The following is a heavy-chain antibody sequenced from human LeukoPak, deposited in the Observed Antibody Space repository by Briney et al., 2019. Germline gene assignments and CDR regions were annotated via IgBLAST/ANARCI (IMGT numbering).Heavy chain of an antibody. CDR2: ISGSGGST. J-gene: IGHJ4*02. CDR3: AKARAYSSGVYFDY. D-gene: IGHD6-19*01. V-gene: IGHV3-23*01. Sequence: PGGSLRLSCAASGFTFSSYAMSWVRQAPGKGLERVSAISGSGGSTYYADSVKGRFTISRDNSKNTLYLQMNSLRAEDTAVYYCAKARAYSSGVYFDYWGQGTLVTVSS. CDR1: GFTFSSYA.